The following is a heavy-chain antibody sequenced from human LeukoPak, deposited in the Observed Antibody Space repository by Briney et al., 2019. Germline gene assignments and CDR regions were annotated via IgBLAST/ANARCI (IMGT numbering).Heavy chain of an antibody. V-gene: IGHV1-46*01. CDR3: ATGAEGIFGVDYYYYYMDV. Sequence: ASVKVSCKASAYTFTRYYMHWVRQAPGQGLEWMGIINPSGGSTYYAQKFQGRVTMTRDTSTSTVYMELSSLRSEDTALYYCATGAEGIFGVDYYYYYMDVWGRGTTVTVSS. D-gene: IGHD3-3*01. CDR2: INPSGGST. J-gene: IGHJ6*03. CDR1: AYTFTRYY.